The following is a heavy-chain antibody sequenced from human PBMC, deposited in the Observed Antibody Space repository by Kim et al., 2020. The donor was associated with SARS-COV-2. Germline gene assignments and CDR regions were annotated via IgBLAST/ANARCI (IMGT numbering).Heavy chain of an antibody. CDR1: GGSFSGYY. CDR3: ARGTRQGISRHYYYYKDV. D-gene: IGHD2-15*01. J-gene: IGHJ6*03. CDR2: INHSGRT. Sequence: SETLSLTCAVYGGSFSGYYWSWIRQPPCKGLEWIGEINHSGRTNYNPSLKSRVTISVDTSKNQFSLKLSSVTAADTAVYYCARGTRQGISRHYYYYKDVCGKGPTAKVSS. V-gene: IGHV4-34*01.